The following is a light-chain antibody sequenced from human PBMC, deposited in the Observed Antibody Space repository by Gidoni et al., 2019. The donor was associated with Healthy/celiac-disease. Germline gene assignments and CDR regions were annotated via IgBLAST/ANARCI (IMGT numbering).Light chain of an antibody. CDR2: DAA. J-gene: IGKJ3*01. CDR3: QQRSNWPPLFT. CDR1: QSVSSY. V-gene: IGKV3-11*01. Sequence: EIVLTQSPATLSLSPGERATLSCRASQSVSSYLAWYQQKPGQATRLLIYDAANRATGVPARFSGSGSGTDCTLTISSLEPEDFAVYYCQQRSNWPPLFTFGPGTKVDIK.